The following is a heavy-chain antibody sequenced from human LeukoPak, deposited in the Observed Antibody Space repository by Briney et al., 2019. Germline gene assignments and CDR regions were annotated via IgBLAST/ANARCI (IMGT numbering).Heavy chain of an antibody. D-gene: IGHD3-3*01. CDR1: GGTFSSYA. CDR2: IIPIFGTA. Sequence: GASVKVSCKASGGTFSSYAISWVRQAPGQGLEWMGGIIPIFGTANYAQKFQGRVTITADESTSTAYMELSSLRSEDTAVYYCARVGRAIFGVVIIPVNAFDIWGQGTMVTVSS. V-gene: IGHV1-69*13. CDR3: ARVGRAIFGVVIIPVNAFDI. J-gene: IGHJ3*02.